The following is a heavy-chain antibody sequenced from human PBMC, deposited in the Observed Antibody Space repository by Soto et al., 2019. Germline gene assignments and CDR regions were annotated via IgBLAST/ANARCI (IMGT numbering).Heavy chain of an antibody. CDR3: ASGLYLYYYDSSGSNDAFDI. Sequence: ASVKVSCKASGYTFTSYAMHWVRQAPGQRLEWMGWINAGNGNTKYSQKFQGRVTITRDTSASTAYMELSSLRSEDTAVYYCASGLYLYYYDSSGSNDAFDIWGQGTMFTVSS. J-gene: IGHJ3*02. CDR2: INAGNGNT. CDR1: GYTFTSYA. D-gene: IGHD3-22*01. V-gene: IGHV1-3*01.